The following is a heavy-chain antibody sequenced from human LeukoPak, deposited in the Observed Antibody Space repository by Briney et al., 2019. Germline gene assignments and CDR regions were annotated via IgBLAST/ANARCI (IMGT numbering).Heavy chain of an antibody. D-gene: IGHD2-2*01. CDR3: APVVPAAMMGMDV. CDR1: GFTFSDYY. CDR2: ISSSGSTI. Sequence: GGSLRLSCAASGFTFSDYYMSWIRQAPGKGLEWVSYISSSGSTIYYADSVKGRFTISRDNAKNSLYLQMNSLRAEDTAVYYCAPVVPAAMMGMDVWGQGTTVTVSS. J-gene: IGHJ6*02. V-gene: IGHV3-11*01.